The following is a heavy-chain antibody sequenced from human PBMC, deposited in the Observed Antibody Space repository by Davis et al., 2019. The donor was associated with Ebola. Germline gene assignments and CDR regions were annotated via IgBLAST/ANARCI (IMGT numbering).Heavy chain of an antibody. J-gene: IGHJ6*03. V-gene: IGHV4-59*01. Sequence: PSETLSLTCTVSGGSISSYYWSWIRQPPGKGLEWIGYIYYSGSTNYNPSLKSRVTISVDTSKNQFSLKLSSVTAADTAVYYCARDYGEWLHPRGYYYYMDVWGKGTTVTVSS. CDR2: IYYSGST. D-gene: IGHD3-3*01. CDR3: ARDYGEWLHPRGYYYYMDV. CDR1: GGSISSYY.